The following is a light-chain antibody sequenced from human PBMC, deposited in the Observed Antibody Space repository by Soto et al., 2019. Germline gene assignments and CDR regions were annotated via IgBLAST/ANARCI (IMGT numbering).Light chain of an antibody. CDR1: SSNIGSNY. Sequence: QSVLTQPPSASGTPGQRVTISCSGSSSNIGSNYVYWYHQLPGTAPKLVIYRNNQRPSGGPDRISGSKSGTSASLTISGLRSEDEADYCAAFDDSLSSLVFGRGTKLTVL. CDR2: RNN. CDR3: AAFDDSLSSLV. V-gene: IGLV1-47*01. J-gene: IGLJ2*01.